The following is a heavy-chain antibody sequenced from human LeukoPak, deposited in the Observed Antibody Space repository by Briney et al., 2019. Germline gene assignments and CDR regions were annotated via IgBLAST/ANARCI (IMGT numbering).Heavy chain of an antibody. Sequence: GGSLRLSCAASGFTFDDYGMHWVRQAPGKGLEWVAVISYDGSNKYYADSVKGRFTISRDNSKNTLYLQMNSLRAEDTAVYYCARGGQWELQKYYYYYMDVWGKGTTVTVSS. D-gene: IGHD1-26*01. CDR2: ISYDGSNK. CDR3: ARGGQWELQKYYYYYMDV. J-gene: IGHJ6*03. V-gene: IGHV3-30*03. CDR1: GFTFDDYG.